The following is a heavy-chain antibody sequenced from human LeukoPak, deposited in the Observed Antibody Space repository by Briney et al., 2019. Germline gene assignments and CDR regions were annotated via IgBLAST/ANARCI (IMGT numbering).Heavy chain of an antibody. Sequence: PGGSLRLSCSASGFTFSSYAMSWVRQAPGKGLEWVSGISGSGGNTYYAGSAKGPFTVSRDNSKNTLYLQMNSLRAEDTAVYYCARIPTPRYYYYGMDVWGQGATVTVSS. CDR3: ARIPTPRYYYYGMDV. D-gene: IGHD2-2*02. V-gene: IGHV3-23*01. CDR2: ISGSGGNT. CDR1: GFTFSSYA. J-gene: IGHJ6*02.